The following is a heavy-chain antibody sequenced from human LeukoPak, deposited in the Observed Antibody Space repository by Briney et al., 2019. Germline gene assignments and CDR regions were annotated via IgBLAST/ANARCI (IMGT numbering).Heavy chain of an antibody. CDR2: IWYDGSNK. V-gene: IGHV3-33*06. CDR3: AKAAEEYYDYVWGSYRNDY. D-gene: IGHD3-16*02. Sequence: GGSLRLSCAASGFTFSSYGMHWVRQAPGKGPEWVAVIWYDGSNKYYADSVKGRFTISRDNSKNTLYLQMNSLRAEDTAVYYCAKAAEEYYDYVWGSYRNDYWGQGTLVTVSS. J-gene: IGHJ4*02. CDR1: GFTFSSYG.